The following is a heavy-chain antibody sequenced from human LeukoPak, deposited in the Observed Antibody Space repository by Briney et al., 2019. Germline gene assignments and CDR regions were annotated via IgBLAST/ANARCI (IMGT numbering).Heavy chain of an antibody. Sequence: SGPTLVNPTQTLTLTCTVSGFSLTTSGMGVGWVRQPPGKALEWLALVYWTDVKRYTPSLQSRLTITKDTSKNQVVLTMTNMDPVDTATYYCARRREQQLVRPFDHWGLGTLVTVSS. J-gene: IGHJ4*02. CDR3: ARRREQQLVRPFDH. D-gene: IGHD6-13*01. V-gene: IGHV2-5*01. CDR2: VYWTDVK. CDR1: GFSLTTSGMG.